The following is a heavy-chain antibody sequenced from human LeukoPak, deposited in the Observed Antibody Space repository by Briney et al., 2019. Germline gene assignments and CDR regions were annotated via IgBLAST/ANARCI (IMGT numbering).Heavy chain of an antibody. D-gene: IGHD1-26*01. V-gene: IGHV1-69*05. Sequence: VASVKVSCKASGGTFSSYAISWVRQASGQGLEWMGRIIPIFGTANYAQKFQGRVTITTDESTSTAYMELSSLKSEDTAVYYCAXGQRESPXXXLRWGXYFQHWGQGTLVTVSS. J-gene: IGHJ1*01. CDR1: GGTFSSYA. CDR2: IIPIFGTA. CDR3: AXGQRESPXXXLRWGXYFQH.